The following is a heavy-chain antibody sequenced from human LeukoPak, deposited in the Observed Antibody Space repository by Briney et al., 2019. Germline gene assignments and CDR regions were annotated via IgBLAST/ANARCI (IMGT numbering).Heavy chain of an antibody. Sequence: GGSLRLSCAASGFTFSSDAMSWVRQAPGKGLEWVSAISGSGGSTYYADSVKGRFTISSDNSKNTLYLQMNSLRAEDTAVYYCAKFRGYNDSSGVRTDYWGQGTLVTVSS. CDR3: AKFRGYNDSSGVRTDY. D-gene: IGHD3-22*01. V-gene: IGHV3-23*01. J-gene: IGHJ4*02. CDR2: ISGSGGST. CDR1: GFTFSSDA.